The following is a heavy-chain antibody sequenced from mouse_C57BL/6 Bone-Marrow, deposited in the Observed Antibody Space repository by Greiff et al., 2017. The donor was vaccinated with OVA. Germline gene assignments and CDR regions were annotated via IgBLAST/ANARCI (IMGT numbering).Heavy chain of an antibody. CDR1: GYSFTGYY. D-gene: IGHD1-1*01. CDR2: INPSTGGT. J-gene: IGHJ4*01. CDR3: ARSGYYGRGYYAMDY. Sequence: EVQLQQSGPELVKPGASVKISCKASGYSFTGYYMNWVKQSPEKSLEWIGEINPSTGGTTYNQKFKAKATLTVDKSSSTAYMQLKSLTSEDSAVDYCARSGYYGRGYYAMDYWGQGTSVTVSS. V-gene: IGHV1-42*01.